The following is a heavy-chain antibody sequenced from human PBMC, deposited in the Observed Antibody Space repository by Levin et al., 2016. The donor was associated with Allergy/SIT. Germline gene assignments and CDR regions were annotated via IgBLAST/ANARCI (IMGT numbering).Heavy chain of an antibody. D-gene: IGHD6-13*01. Sequence: ASVKVSCKTSGYTFTSYGISWVRQAPGQGLEWMGWISPYNGDTNLAQKFQGRVTMTTDTSTSTAYMEVRSLRSDDTAVYYCTRDSHRIAAAGAFEYFDYWGQGTLVTVSS. CDR2: ISPYNGDT. V-gene: IGHV1-18*01. CDR1: GYTFTSYG. J-gene: IGHJ4*02. CDR3: TRDSHRIAAAGAFEYFDY.